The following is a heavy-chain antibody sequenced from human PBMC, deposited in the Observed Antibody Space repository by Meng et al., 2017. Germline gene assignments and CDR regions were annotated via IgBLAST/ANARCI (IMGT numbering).Heavy chain of an antibody. D-gene: IGHD6-19*01. J-gene: IGHJ4*02. CDR3: ARVVEYSSGWPENDY. V-gene: IGHV1-69*02. Sequence: SVKVSCKASGGTFSSYTISWVRQAPGQGLEWMGRIIPILGIANYAQKFQGRVTITADKSTSTAYMELSSLRSEDTVVYYCARVVEYSSGWPENDYWGQGTRVTVSS. CDR2: IIPILGIA. CDR1: GGTFSSYT.